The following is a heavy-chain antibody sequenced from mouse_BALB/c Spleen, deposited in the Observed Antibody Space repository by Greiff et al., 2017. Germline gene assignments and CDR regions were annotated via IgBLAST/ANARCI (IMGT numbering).Heavy chain of an antibody. Sequence: QVQLQQSGAELVRPGASVTLSCKASGYTFTDYEMHWVKQTPVHGLEWIGAIDPETGGTAYNQKFKGKATLTADKSSSTAYMELRSLTSEDSAVYYCTRDYGRYFDVWGAGTTVTVSS. D-gene: IGHD1-1*01. V-gene: IGHV1-15*01. CDR2: IDPETGGT. J-gene: IGHJ1*01. CDR1: GYTFTDYE. CDR3: TRDYGRYFDV.